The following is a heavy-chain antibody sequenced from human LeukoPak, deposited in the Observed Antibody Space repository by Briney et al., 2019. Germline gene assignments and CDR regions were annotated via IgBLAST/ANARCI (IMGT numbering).Heavy chain of an antibody. CDR3: AKDQVYYGSGRSDY. D-gene: IGHD3-10*01. V-gene: IGHV3-23*01. CDR1: GFTFSSYA. J-gene: IGHJ4*02. CDR2: ISGSGGST. Sequence: GGSLRLSCAASGFTFSSYAMSWVRQAPGKGLEWVSAISGSGGSTYHADSVKGRFTISRDNSKNTLYLQMNSLRAEDTAVYYCAKDQVYYGSGRSDYWGQGTLVTVSS.